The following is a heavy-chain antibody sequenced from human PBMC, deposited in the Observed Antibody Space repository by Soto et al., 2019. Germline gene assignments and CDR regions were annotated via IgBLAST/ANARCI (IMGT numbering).Heavy chain of an antibody. CDR2: ISGSGVST. CDR1: GLTFSSYA. V-gene: IGHV3-23*01. D-gene: IGHD2-8*01. Sequence: AGSLRLSWASSGLTFSSYAMSWVRQAPGKGLEWVSAISGSGVSTYYADSVKGRFTISRDNSKNTLYLQMNSLRAEDTAVYYCAKDNGGFYYGMDVWGQGTTVTVSS. J-gene: IGHJ6*02. CDR3: AKDNGGFYYGMDV.